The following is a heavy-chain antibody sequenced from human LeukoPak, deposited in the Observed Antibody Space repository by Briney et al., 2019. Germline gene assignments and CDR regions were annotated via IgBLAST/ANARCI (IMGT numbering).Heavy chain of an antibody. CDR1: GYTFTSYY. CDR2: INPSGGST. D-gene: IGHD2-15*01. J-gene: IGHJ6*02. Sequence: ASVKVSCTASGYTFTSYYMHWVRQAPGQGLEWMGIINPSGGSTSYAQKFQGRVTMTRDTSTSTVYMELSSLRSEDTAVYYYASHTYCSGGSCYHHYYYGMDVWGQGTTVTVSS. CDR3: ASHTYCSGGSCYHHYYYGMDV. V-gene: IGHV1-46*01.